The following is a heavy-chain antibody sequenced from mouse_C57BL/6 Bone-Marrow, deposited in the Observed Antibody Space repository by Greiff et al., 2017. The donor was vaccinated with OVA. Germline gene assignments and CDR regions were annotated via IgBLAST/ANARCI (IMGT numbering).Heavy chain of an antibody. Sequence: EVKLVESGGDLVKPGGSLKLSCAASGFTFSSYGMSWVRQTPDKRLEWVATLSSGGSYPYYPDSVKGRFTISRDNAKNTLYLQMSSLKSEDTAMYYCARHRGYDYAWFAYWGQGTLGTVSA. D-gene: IGHD2-4*01. V-gene: IGHV5-6*02. J-gene: IGHJ3*01. CDR2: LSSGGSYP. CDR1: GFTFSSYG. CDR3: ARHRGYDYAWFAY.